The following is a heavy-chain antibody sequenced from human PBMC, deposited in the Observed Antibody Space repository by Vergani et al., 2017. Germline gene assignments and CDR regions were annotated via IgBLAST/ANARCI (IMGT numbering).Heavy chain of an antibody. V-gene: IGHV4-34*01. CDR2: INHSGST. CDR3: ACVSLGYCSSTSCFCLDY. J-gene: IGHJ4*02. D-gene: IGHD2-2*01. CDR1: GGSFSSYY. Sequence: QVQLQQWGAGLLKPSETLSLTCAVHGGSFSSYYWSWIRQPPGKGLEWIGEINHSGSTNYNPSLKSRVTMSVDTSKNQFSLKRSSVTAADTAVYYCACVSLGYCSSTSCFCLDYWGQGTLATVSS.